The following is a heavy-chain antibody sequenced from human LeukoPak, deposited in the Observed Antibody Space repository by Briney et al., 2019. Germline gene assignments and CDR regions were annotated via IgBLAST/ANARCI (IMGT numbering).Heavy chain of an antibody. CDR1: GFTFSNYD. CDR2: ISGSGDRT. Sequence: GGSLRLSCAASGFTFSNYDVSWVRQAPGKGLEWVSAISGSGDRTHHADSVKGRFTISRDNSKNMLYLRIDSLRAEDTAVYYCAKPSSGNYPPTGYWGQGTLVTVSS. J-gene: IGHJ4*02. CDR3: AKPSSGNYPPTGY. V-gene: IGHV3-23*01. D-gene: IGHD1-26*01.